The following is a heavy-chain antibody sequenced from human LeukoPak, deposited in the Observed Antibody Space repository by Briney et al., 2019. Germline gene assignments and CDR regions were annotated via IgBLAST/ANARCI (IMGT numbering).Heavy chain of an antibody. V-gene: IGHV3-30*01. Sequence: GRSLRLSCAASGFTFSSYTVHWVRQAPGKGLDWVAVMSNDGSNKYYADSVKGRFTISRDNSKNTLYLQMNSLRAEDTAAYYCASPSRGGWSHPQDYWGQGTLVTVSS. D-gene: IGHD6-19*01. J-gene: IGHJ4*02. CDR1: GFTFSSYT. CDR2: MSNDGSNK. CDR3: ASPSRGGWSHPQDY.